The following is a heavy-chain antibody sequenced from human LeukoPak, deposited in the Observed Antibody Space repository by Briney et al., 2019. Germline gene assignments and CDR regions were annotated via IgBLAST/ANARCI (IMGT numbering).Heavy chain of an antibody. J-gene: IGHJ6*03. CDR2: ISSSGSTI. CDR1: GFTFSSYE. CDR3: ARQGFLGWGIHYYYYMDV. D-gene: IGHD3-3*01. V-gene: IGHV3-48*03. Sequence: GSLRLSCAASGFTFSSYEMNWVRQAPGKGLEWVSYISSSGSTIYYADSVKGRFTISRDNSKKTLYLQMNSLRAEDTAVYYCARQGFLGWGIHYYYYMDVWGKGTTVTVSS.